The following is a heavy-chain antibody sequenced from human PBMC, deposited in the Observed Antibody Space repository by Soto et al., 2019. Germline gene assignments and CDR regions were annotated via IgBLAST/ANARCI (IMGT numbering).Heavy chain of an antibody. CDR3: AHAGDFDLLSFAR. D-gene: IGHD3-16*01. CDR1: GFSLTTTRMG. J-gene: IGHJ4*02. V-gene: IGHV2-5*02. Sequence: QITLKESGPPLVRPAQTLTLTCAFSGFSLTTTRMGVAWIRQPPGKALEWLALIYWDDDKRYSPSLKNRLTVSQDTSTNRVVLTITNISPDDTGTYFCAHAGDFDLLSFARWGPGTLVTVSS. CDR2: IYWDDDK.